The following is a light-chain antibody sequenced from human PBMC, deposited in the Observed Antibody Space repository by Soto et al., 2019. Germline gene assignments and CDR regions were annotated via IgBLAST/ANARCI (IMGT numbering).Light chain of an antibody. Sequence: DIQMTQSPSSLSASVGDRVTITCRASQSISSYLNWYQQKPGKAPKLLIYAASSLQSGVPSRISGSGSATDLPLTISSLQPEDFATYYCQQSYSTPTFGQGTKVEIK. CDR2: AAS. CDR1: QSISSY. J-gene: IGKJ1*01. CDR3: QQSYSTPT. V-gene: IGKV1-39*01.